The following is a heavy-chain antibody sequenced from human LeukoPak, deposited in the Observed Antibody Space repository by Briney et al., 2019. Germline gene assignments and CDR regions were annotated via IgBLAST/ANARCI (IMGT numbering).Heavy chain of an antibody. CDR2: MRPNGHTT. CDR3: ARSGYGDYDF. CDR1: GFTLSDYS. J-gene: IGHJ4*02. D-gene: IGHD2-15*01. Sequence: GGSLRLSCAASGFTLSDYSMSWIRQAPGKGLEWISYMRPNGHTTYYADSLKGRISVSWDNARNSLYLQLSSLTAADTAFYYCARSGYGDYDFWGQGALVTVSS. V-gene: IGHV3-11*01.